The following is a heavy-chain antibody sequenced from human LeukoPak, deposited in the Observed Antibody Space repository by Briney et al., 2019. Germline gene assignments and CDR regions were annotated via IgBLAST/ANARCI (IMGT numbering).Heavy chain of an antibody. CDR2: LSDGGHSS. CDR1: GFTFSSYA. CDR3: AFSPLGFNYGYAY. V-gene: IGHV3-23*01. J-gene: IGHJ4*02. D-gene: IGHD5-18*01. Sequence: PGGSLRLSCAASGFTFSSYAMTWVRQAPGKGLEWVPSLSDGGHSSFYADSVKGRFTIYRDDSQNILYLQMNNLSGDDTALYYCAFSPLGFNYGYAYWGQGTLVTVSS.